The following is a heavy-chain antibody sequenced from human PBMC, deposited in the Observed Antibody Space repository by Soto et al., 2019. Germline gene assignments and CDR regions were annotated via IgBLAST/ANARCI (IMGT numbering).Heavy chain of an antibody. Sequence: EVQLVESGGGLVQPGGSLRLSCAASGFTFSSYSMNWVRQAPGKGLEWVSYISSSSSTIDYADSVKGRFTISRDNAKNSMYLQMNSLRDEDTAVYYCAREPGTLNWFDPWGQGTLVTVSS. V-gene: IGHV3-48*02. CDR3: AREPGTLNWFDP. D-gene: IGHD3-10*01. CDR1: GFTFSSYS. CDR2: ISSSSSTI. J-gene: IGHJ5*02.